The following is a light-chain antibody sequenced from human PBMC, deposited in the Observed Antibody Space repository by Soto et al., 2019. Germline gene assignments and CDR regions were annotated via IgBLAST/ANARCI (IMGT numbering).Light chain of an antibody. CDR2: GAS. Sequence: EIVLTQSPGTLSLSPGEGATLSCRASEIVRSNYLAWYQQKPDQAPRLLIYGASSRATGIPDRFSGSGSGTDFTLTISRLEPEDVAMYYCQQYGTPPFTFGPGTKVDI. V-gene: IGKV3-20*01. CDR3: QQYGTPPFT. CDR1: EIVRSNY. J-gene: IGKJ3*01.